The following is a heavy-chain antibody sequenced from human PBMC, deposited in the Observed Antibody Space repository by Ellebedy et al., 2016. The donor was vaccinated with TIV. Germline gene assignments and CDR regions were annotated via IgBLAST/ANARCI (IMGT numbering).Heavy chain of an antibody. Sequence: AASVKVSCKASGCTFSSYGISWVRQAPGQGLEWVGGIIPIFGTTKYAQKFQGRVTITADESTRTAYMEVSSLRYEDAALYYCAREVLIWSGTYAALGSWGQGTLVTVSS. CDR1: GCTFSSYG. CDR2: IIPIFGTT. D-gene: IGHD3-3*01. CDR3: AREVLIWSGTYAALGS. J-gene: IGHJ4*02. V-gene: IGHV1-69*13.